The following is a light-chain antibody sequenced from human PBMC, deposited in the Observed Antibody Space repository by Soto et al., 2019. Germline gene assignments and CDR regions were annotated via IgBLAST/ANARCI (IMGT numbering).Light chain of an antibody. Sequence: EIVMTQSPATLSVSPGERATLSCRASESVSSNLAWYQQKPGQAPRLLIYGASTRATGIPARISGSGSGTEITLTISSLQAEEFAVYYCQQYNKWRTFGQGTKVEVK. J-gene: IGKJ1*01. V-gene: IGKV3-15*01. CDR3: QQYNKWRT. CDR1: ESVSSN. CDR2: GAS.